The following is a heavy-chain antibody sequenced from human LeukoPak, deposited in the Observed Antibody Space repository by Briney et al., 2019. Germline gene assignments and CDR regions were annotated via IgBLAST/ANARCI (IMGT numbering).Heavy chain of an antibody. CDR3: TTDRGALTN. V-gene: IGHV3-15*01. D-gene: IGHD1-1*01. J-gene: IGHJ4*02. CDR2: IQSKTDGGTT. Sequence: GGSLRLSCAASGFTFSSYAMHWVRQAPGKGLEWVGRIQSKTDGGTTDYAAPVKGRFTISRDDSKTTLYLQMNSLKTEDTAMYYCTTDRGALTNWGQGTLVTVSS. CDR1: GFTFSSYA.